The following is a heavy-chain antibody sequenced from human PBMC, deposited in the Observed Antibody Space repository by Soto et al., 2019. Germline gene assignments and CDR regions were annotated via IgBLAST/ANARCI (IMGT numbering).Heavy chain of an antibody. D-gene: IGHD4-17*01. J-gene: IGHJ3*02. CDR3: ATKCDYPDAFDI. Sequence: ASVKVSCKVSGYTLTGLSMHWVRQAPGKGLEWMGGFDPEDGETIYAQKFQGRVTMTEDTSTDTAYMELSSLRSEDTAVYYCATKCDYPDAFDIWGQGTMVTVSS. CDR2: FDPEDGET. V-gene: IGHV1-24*01. CDR1: GYTLTGLS.